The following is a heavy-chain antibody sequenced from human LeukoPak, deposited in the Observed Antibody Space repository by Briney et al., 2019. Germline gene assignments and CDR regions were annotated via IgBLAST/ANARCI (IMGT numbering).Heavy chain of an antibody. CDR2: ISTRSRYI. V-gene: IGHV3-21*01. CDR3: ARADCSGSTCYLRRSWFDP. Sequence: RGSLRLSCAASGFTLSTFDMNWVRQAPGKGLGWVSSISTRSRYIYYRDSVKGRFTISRDDAKNSLYLQMNSLRVEDTAVYYCARADCSGSTCYLRRSWFDPWGQGTLVPVSS. J-gene: IGHJ5*02. CDR1: GFTLSTFD. D-gene: IGHD2-2*01.